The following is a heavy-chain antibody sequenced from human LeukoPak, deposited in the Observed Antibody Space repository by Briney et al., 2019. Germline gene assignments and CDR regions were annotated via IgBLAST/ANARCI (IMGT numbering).Heavy chain of an antibody. CDR2: INPNSGGT. Sequence: GASVTVSCTASGYTFTVYYMHWVRQAPGPGLEWMGWINPNSGGTNYAQKFQGRVTMTRDTSISTAYMELSRLRSDDTAVYYCASAPPRNGFDYWGQGTLVTVSS. CDR1: GYTFTVYY. D-gene: IGHD2-8*01. J-gene: IGHJ4*02. CDR3: ASAPPRNGFDY. V-gene: IGHV1-2*02.